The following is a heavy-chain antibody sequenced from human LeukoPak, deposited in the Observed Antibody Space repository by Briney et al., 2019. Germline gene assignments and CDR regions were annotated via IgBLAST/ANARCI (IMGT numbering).Heavy chain of an antibody. CDR3: ARDGLTLFSDSDRVTY. J-gene: IGHJ4*02. V-gene: IGHV3-11*01. D-gene: IGHD5-12*01. CDR2: ISSSGYTA. CDR1: GFTFSDYY. Sequence: PGGSLRLSCAASGFTFSDYYMSWIRQAPGRGLEWISYISSSGYTANYADSVRGRFTISRDNARNPLYLQLDSLRAEDTAVYYCARDGLTLFSDSDRVTYWGQGTLVTVSS.